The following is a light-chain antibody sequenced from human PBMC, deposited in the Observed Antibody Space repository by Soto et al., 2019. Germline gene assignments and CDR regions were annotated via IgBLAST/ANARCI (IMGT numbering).Light chain of an antibody. J-gene: IGKJ5*01. Sequence: EIGMTQSPATVSVSPGERATLSCRASQSVSSNLAWYQQKPGQAPRLLIYGASTRATGIPARFSGSGSGTEFTLTISSLQSEDFAVYYCQQYNNWITFGQGTRLEIK. CDR3: QQYNNWIT. V-gene: IGKV3-15*01. CDR1: QSVSSN. CDR2: GAS.